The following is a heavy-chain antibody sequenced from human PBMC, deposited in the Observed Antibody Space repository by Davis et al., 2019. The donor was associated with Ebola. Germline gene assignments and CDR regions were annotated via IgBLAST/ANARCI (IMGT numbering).Heavy chain of an antibody. CDR3: ARGPANWNDFDF. Sequence: SETLSLTCNVSGGSISSYFWSWIRQPPGREPEWIGYISYTGSTNYNPSLKGRVTISADTSKNQFSLKLRSVTAADTAVYFCARGPANWNDFDFWGQGTLVTVSS. CDR2: ISYTGST. J-gene: IGHJ4*02. D-gene: IGHD1-1*01. CDR1: GGSISSYF. V-gene: IGHV4-59*01.